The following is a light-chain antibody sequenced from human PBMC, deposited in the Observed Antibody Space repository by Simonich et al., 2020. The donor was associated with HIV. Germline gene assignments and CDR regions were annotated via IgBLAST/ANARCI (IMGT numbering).Light chain of an antibody. CDR2: GAS. Sequence: EIVLTQSPGTLSLSPGERATLSCRASQSVSSSYLAGYQQKPGQAPRLLIYGASSRATGIPDRFSGSGSGTDFTLTISRLEPEDFAVYYCQQYGSSPFTFGPGTKVDI. J-gene: IGKJ3*01. CDR3: QQYGSSPFT. CDR1: QSVSSSY. V-gene: IGKV3-20*01.